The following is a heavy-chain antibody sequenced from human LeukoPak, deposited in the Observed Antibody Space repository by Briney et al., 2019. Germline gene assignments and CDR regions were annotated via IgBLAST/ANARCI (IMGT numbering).Heavy chain of an antibody. CDR1: GFTVSSNY. CDR3: ARVSAAMTHWHFDL. CDR2: FSRSGPYI. D-gene: IGHD2-2*01. V-gene: IGHV3-21*01. Sequence: PGGSLRLSCAASGFTVSSNYMSWVRQAPGKGLEWVSSFSRSGPYIYYADSVKGRFTISRDNAKNSLYLQMNSLRAEDTAVYYCARVSAAMTHWHFDLWGRGTLVTVSS. J-gene: IGHJ2*01.